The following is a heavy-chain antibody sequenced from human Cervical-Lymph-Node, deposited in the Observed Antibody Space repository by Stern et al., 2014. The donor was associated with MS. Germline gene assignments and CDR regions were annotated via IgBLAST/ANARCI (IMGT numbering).Heavy chain of an antibody. J-gene: IGHJ6*02. D-gene: IGHD6-19*01. CDR1: EFTFSDYA. V-gene: IGHV3-23*04. CDR3: AKGFTVTGTGYGVDV. Sequence: EVQLVASGGGLVQPGGSLRLSCAVSEFTFSDYAMTWVRQAPGKGLEWVSSISGSGGNTFYADAVKGRFTISRDNSKNTLFLQMNSLRDEDTAVYHCAKGFTVTGTGYGVDVWGQGTTVIVSS. CDR2: ISGSGGNT.